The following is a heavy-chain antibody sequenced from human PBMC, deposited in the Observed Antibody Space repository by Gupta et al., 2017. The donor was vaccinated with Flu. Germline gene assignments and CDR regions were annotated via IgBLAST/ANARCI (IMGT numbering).Heavy chain of an antibody. J-gene: IGHJ4*02. CDR1: GCTFSSYA. CDR3: ARGRSGSLDY. CDR2: IIPIFGTA. Sequence: QVQLVQSGSEVEKPGSSVKVSCKASGCTFSSYANSWVRQAPGQGLEWMGGIIPIFGTANYAQKCQGRVRITADESTSTAYMELSSLRSEDTAVYYCARGRSGSLDYWGQGTLVTVSS. V-gene: IGHV1-69*01.